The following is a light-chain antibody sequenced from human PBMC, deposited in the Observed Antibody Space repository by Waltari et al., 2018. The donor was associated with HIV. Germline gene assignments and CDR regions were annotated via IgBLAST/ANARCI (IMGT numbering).Light chain of an antibody. CDR2: AAS. J-gene: IGKJ5*01. V-gene: IGKV1-17*01. CDR1: QGASND. CDR3: LQHNSYPFIT. Sequence: DIQMTQSPSSLSASVVDRVPLPCRPSQGASNDLGWFQQKPGQAPTRLIYAASTLQSRVPSRCSGSGSETYFTLTNTGLQPEDAAIYYCLQHNSYPFITLGQGTRLE.